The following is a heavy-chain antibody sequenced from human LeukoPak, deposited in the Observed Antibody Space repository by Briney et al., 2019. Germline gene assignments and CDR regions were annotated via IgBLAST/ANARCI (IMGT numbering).Heavy chain of an antibody. CDR1: GYSINNYW. Sequence: GESLQISCKGSGYSINNYWIGWVRQLPGKGLEWMGIIYPADSDIRYSPSFQGQVTISADKSISTAYLQWSSLKASDTAMYYCARQEYCSGGSCYTWFDPWGQGTLVTVSS. CDR2: IYPADSDI. V-gene: IGHV5-51*01. CDR3: ARQEYCSGGSCYTWFDP. D-gene: IGHD2-15*01. J-gene: IGHJ5*02.